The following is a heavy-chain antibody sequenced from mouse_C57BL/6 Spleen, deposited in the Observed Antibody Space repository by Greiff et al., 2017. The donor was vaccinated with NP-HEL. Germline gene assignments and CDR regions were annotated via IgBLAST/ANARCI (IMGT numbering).Heavy chain of an antibody. Sequence: QVHVKQPGAELVKPGASVKLSCKASGYTFTSYWMHWVKQRPGQGLEWIGMIHPNSGSTNYNEKFKSKATLTVDKSSSTAYMQLSSLTSEDSAVYYCARGRGFYGSSYWYFDVWGTGTTVTVSS. D-gene: IGHD1-1*01. CDR1: GYTFTSYW. V-gene: IGHV1-64*01. CDR2: IHPNSGST. CDR3: ARGRGFYGSSYWYFDV. J-gene: IGHJ1*03.